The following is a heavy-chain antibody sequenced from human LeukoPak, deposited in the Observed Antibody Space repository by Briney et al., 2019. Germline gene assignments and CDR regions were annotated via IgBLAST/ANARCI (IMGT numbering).Heavy chain of an antibody. CDR3: AKDAGEWFGELLYPIFDY. CDR2: ISYDGSNK. V-gene: IGHV3-30*18. J-gene: IGHJ4*02. Sequence: GGSLRLSCAASGFTFSSYAMSWVRQAPGKGLEWVAVISYDGSNKYYADSVKGRFTISRDNSKNTLYLQMNSLRAEDTAVYYCAKDAGEWFGELLYPIFDYWGQGTLVTVSS. D-gene: IGHD3-10*01. CDR1: GFTFSSYA.